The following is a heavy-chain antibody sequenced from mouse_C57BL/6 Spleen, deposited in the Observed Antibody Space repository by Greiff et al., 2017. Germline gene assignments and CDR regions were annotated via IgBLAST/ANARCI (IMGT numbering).Heavy chain of an antibody. CDR1: GYAFTNYL. CDR3: AREYYAMDY. Sequence: QVQLQQSGAELVRPGTSVTVSCKASGYAFTNYLIEWVKQRPGQGLEWIGVINPGSGGTNYNEKFKGKATLTADKSSSTAYMQLSSLTSEDSAVYFCAREYYAMDYWGQGTSVTVSS. V-gene: IGHV1-54*01. CDR2: INPGSGGT. J-gene: IGHJ4*01.